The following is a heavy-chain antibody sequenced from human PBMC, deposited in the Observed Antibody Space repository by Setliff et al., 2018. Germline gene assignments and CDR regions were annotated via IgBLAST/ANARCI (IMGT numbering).Heavy chain of an antibody. V-gene: IGHV1-69*13. Sequence: SVKVSCKASGGTFSSYAISWVRQAPGQGLEWMGGIIPIFGTANYAQKFQGRVTITADESTSTAYRELSSLRSEDTAVYYCARVQQLGTFDYWGQGTLVNVSS. CDR1: GGTFSSYA. J-gene: IGHJ4*02. CDR2: IIPIFGTA. D-gene: IGHD6-13*01. CDR3: ARVQQLGTFDY.